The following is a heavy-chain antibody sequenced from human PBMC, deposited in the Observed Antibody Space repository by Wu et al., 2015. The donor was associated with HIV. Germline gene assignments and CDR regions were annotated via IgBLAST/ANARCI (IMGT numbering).Heavy chain of an antibody. J-gene: IGHJ4*02. CDR2: ISAYNGNT. Sequence: QLEQPGVEVQKSGAALKVSCKASGYAFSRHGISWVRKAPGQGLEWMGWISAYNGNTNYAQKLQGRVTMTTDTSTSTAYMELRSLRSDDTAVYYCARVVSSVAYFDYWGQGTLVTVSS. CDR1: GYAFSRHG. CDR3: ARVVSSVAYFDY. V-gene: IGHV1-18*01. D-gene: IGHD3-22*01.